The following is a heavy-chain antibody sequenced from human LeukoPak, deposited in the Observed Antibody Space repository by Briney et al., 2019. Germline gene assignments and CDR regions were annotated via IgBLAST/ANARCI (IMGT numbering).Heavy chain of an antibody. J-gene: IGHJ4*02. D-gene: IGHD3-22*01. Sequence: GSQRLSCAASGFTFSSYWMHWVRQAPGKGLVWVSRINSDGSSTSYADSVKGRFTISRDNAKNTLYLQMNSLRAEDTAVYYCARVDDSSGYPLDYWGQGTLVTVSS. V-gene: IGHV3-74*01. CDR1: GFTFSSYW. CDR2: INSDGSST. CDR3: ARVDDSSGYPLDY.